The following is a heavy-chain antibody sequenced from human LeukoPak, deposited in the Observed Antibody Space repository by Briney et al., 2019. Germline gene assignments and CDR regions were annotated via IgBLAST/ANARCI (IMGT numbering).Heavy chain of an antibody. CDR2: INPNSGGT. Sequence: ASVKVSCKASGYTFTGYYMHWVRQAPGQGLEWMGWINPNSGGTNYAQKFQGRVTMTRDTSISTAYMELSRLGSDDTAVYYCARDQELLWFGELLNLFAYWGQGTLVTVSS. CDR1: GYTFTGYY. J-gene: IGHJ4*02. V-gene: IGHV1-2*02. CDR3: ARDQELLWFGELLNLFAY. D-gene: IGHD3-10*01.